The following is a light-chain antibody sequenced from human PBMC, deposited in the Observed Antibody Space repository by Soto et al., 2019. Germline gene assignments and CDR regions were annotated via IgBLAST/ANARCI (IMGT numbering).Light chain of an antibody. CDR2: AAS. Sequence: DIQMTQSPSSLSASVGDRVTITCRASQGISSYLAWYQQKPGKAPKLLIYAASTLQSGVPSRFSGSGSGTDFTLTISSLQPEDFATYYCQQSYSTPWTFGQGTTGDIK. J-gene: IGKJ1*01. V-gene: IGKV1-39*01. CDR1: QGISSY. CDR3: QQSYSTPWT.